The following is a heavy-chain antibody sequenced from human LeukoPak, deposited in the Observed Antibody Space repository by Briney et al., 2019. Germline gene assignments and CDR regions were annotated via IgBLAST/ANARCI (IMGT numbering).Heavy chain of an antibody. Sequence: ASVKVSCKASGYTFTSYDINWVRQAPGQGLEWMGGIIPIFGTANYAQKFQGRVTITADESTSTAYMELSSLRSEDTAVYYCAREGPKNYCSSTSCYADYYYYMDVWGKGTTVTISS. D-gene: IGHD2-2*01. CDR3: AREGPKNYCSSTSCYADYYYYMDV. J-gene: IGHJ6*03. V-gene: IGHV1-69*13. CDR1: GYTFTSYD. CDR2: IIPIFGTA.